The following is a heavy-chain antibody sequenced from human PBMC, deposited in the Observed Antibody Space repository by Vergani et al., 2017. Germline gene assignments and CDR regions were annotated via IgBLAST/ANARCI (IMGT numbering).Heavy chain of an antibody. CDR2: IIPIFGTA. CDR1: GGTFSSYA. V-gene: IGHV1-69*01. CDR3: ARDRNIVLMVYAVGRPGAFDI. Sequence: QVQLVQSGAEVKKPGSSVKVSCKASGGTFSSYAISWVRQAPGQGLEWMGWIIPIFGTANYAQKFQGRVTITADESTSTAYMELSSLRSEDTAVYYCARDRNIVLMVYAVGRPGAFDIWGQGTMVTVSS. J-gene: IGHJ3*02. D-gene: IGHD2-8*01.